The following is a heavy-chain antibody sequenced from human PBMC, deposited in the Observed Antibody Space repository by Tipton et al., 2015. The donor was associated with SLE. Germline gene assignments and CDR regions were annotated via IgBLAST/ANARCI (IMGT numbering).Heavy chain of an antibody. V-gene: IGHV4-61*02. J-gene: IGHJ6*03. CDR2: IYTSGSA. Sequence: LRLSCTVSGGSISSGTYYWSWIRQPAGKGLEWIGRIYTSGSANYNPSLKSRVTISEDTSKNQFSLKLSSVTAADTAVYYCARSHCSSPSCYSYYYMDVWGKGTTVTVSS. D-gene: IGHD2-2*02. CDR3: ARSHCSSPSCYSYYYMDV. CDR1: GGSISSGTYY.